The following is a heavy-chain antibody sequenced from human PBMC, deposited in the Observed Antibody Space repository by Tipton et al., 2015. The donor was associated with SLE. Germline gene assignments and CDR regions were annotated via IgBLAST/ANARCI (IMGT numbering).Heavy chain of an antibody. CDR1: GGSFSGYY. CDR3: ARFPSPY. Sequence: TLSLTCAVYGGSFSGYYWSWIRQPPGKGLEWIGEINHSGSTYYNPSLKSRVTISVDTSKNQFSLKLSSVTAADTAVYYCARFPSPYWGQGTLVTVPS. CDR2: INHSGST. J-gene: IGHJ4*02. V-gene: IGHV4-34*01.